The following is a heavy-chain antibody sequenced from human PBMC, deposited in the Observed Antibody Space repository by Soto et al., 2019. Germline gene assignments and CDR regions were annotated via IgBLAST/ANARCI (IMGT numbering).Heavy chain of an antibody. D-gene: IGHD5-12*01. CDR3: ARHHGPTTSENWFDP. V-gene: IGHV1-18*01. CDR2: ISIYSGDT. CDR1: GYTFFTYD. Sequence: GASVKVSCKASGYTFFTYDISWVRQAPGQGLEWMGWISIYSGDTKYAQKFQGRVTMTTDTSTTTAYLELRSLRSDDTAVYYCARHHGPTTSENWFDPWGQGTLVTVSS. J-gene: IGHJ5*02.